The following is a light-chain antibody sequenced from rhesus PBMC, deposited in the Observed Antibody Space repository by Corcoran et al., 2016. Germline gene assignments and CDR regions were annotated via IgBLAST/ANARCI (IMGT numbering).Light chain of an antibody. CDR3: QQHDSYPLT. V-gene: IGKV1-25*01. CDR1: QDISGH. J-gene: IGKJ4*01. Sequence: DIQMTQSPSSLPASVGDTVTITCRASQDISGHLAWYQQKPGKALKLLIYKESTLQSGVPSRFSGSESGTAFTLTVSSLPPDHFATYFWQQHDSYPLTFGGGTNVAIK. CDR2: KES.